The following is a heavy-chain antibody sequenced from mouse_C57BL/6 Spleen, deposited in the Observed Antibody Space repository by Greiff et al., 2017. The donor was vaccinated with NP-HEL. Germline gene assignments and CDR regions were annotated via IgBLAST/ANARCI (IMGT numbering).Heavy chain of an antibody. Sequence: QVQLQQPGAELVKPGASVKVSCKASGYTFTSYWMHWVKQRPGQGLEWIGEIDPSDSYTNYNQKFKGKSTLTVDKSSSTAYMQLSSLTSEDSAVYYCARLLQYYFDYWGQGTTLTVSS. CDR3: ARLLQYYFDY. CDR1: GYTFTSYW. J-gene: IGHJ2*01. CDR2: IDPSDSYT. D-gene: IGHD1-1*01. V-gene: IGHV1-69*01.